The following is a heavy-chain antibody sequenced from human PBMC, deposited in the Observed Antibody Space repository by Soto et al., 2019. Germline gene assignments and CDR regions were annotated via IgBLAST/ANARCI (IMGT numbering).Heavy chain of an antibody. Sequence: PGGSLRLSCAASGFTFSSYGMHWVRQAPGKGLEWVAVISYDGSNKYYADSVKGRFTISRDNSKNTLYLQMNSLRAEDTAVYYCAKDVHSGSSDRWGQGTLVTVSS. V-gene: IGHV3-30*18. CDR3: AKDVHSGSSDR. J-gene: IGHJ5*02. D-gene: IGHD1-26*01. CDR2: ISYDGSNK. CDR1: GFTFSSYG.